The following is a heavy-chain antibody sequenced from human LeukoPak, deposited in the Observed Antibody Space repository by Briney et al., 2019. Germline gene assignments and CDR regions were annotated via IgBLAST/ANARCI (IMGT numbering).Heavy chain of an antibody. J-gene: IGHJ3*02. V-gene: IGHV3-30-3*01. Sequence: GRSLRLSCAASGFTFSSYAMHWVRQAPGKGLEWVAVISYDGSNKYYADSVKGRITISRDNSKNSLYLQMNSLRAEDTAVYYCASAAEYYYDSSGLAGAFDIWGQGTMVTVSS. CDR2: ISYDGSNK. CDR1: GFTFSSYA. CDR3: ASAAEYYYDSSGLAGAFDI. D-gene: IGHD3-22*01.